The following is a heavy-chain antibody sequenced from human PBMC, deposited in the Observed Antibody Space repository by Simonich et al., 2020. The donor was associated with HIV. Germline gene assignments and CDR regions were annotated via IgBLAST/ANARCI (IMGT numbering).Heavy chain of an antibody. CDR3: ARDKEVYAMGGYFDY. Sequence: EVQLLESGGGLVQPGGSLRLSCAASGFTFSSYAMSGVRQAPGKVRELVSGISDSGNMSFDADALKGRFTISRDNSQNTLYLQMNSLRAEDTAVYYCARDKEVYAMGGYFDYWGQGTVVTVSS. J-gene: IGHJ4*02. V-gene: IGHV3-23*01. CDR1: GFTFSSYA. CDR2: ISDSGNMS. D-gene: IGHD2-8*01.